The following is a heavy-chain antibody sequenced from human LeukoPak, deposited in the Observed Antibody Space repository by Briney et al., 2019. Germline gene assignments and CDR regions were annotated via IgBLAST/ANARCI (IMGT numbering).Heavy chain of an antibody. V-gene: IGHV1-69*04. CDR2: IIPIFGIA. D-gene: IGHD3-10*01. CDR3: ARGHPGTPGEYGMDV. CDR1: GGTLSSYA. J-gene: IGHJ6*02. Sequence: GSSVKVSCKASGGTLSSYAISWVRQAPGQGLEWMGRIIPIFGIANYAQKFQGRVTITADKSTSTAYMELSSLRSEDTAVYYCARGHPGTPGEYGMDVWGQGTTVTVSS.